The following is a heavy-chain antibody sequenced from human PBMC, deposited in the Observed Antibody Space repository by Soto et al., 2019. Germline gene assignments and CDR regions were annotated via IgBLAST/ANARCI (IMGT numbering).Heavy chain of an antibody. D-gene: IGHD3-16*01. J-gene: IGHJ5*02. V-gene: IGHV1-69*06. CDR3: AREGDTSEAWGVFFS. Sequence: SVKVSCKASGGTFSSYSFSWVGQAGGQGRGWMGGITPIFGTVHYAQNFRGRVTITADKSTSIVHMELSSIRSEDTAVFYCAREGDTSEAWGVFFSWGQGTLVTVSS. CDR2: ITPIFGTV. CDR1: GGTFSSYS.